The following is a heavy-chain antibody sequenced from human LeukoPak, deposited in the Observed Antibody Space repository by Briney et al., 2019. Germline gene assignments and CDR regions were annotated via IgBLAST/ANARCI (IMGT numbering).Heavy chain of an antibody. CDR3: AKWNFPPRY. CDR1: GFTFSSYS. Sequence: GKSLRLSCAASGFTFSSYSMNWVRQAPGKGLEWVSYISSSSSTIYYADSVKGRFTISRDNSKNTLYLQMNSLRAEDTAVYYCAKWNFPPRYWGQGTLVTVSS. J-gene: IGHJ4*02. CDR2: ISSSSSTI. D-gene: IGHD1-1*01. V-gene: IGHV3-48*01.